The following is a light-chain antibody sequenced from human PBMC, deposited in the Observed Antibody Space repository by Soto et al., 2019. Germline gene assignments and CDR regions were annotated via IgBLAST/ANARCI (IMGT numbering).Light chain of an antibody. CDR1: QTISSW. Sequence: DIQMTQSPSTLSVSVGDRVTITCRASQTISSWLAWYQKKPGKAPKLLIYKASTLKSGVPSRLRGSGYGTELTITISSLKTDDFATYYCQHYNSYSEAFGHGTKVDIK. V-gene: IGKV1-5*03. CDR2: KAS. J-gene: IGKJ1*01. CDR3: QHYNSYSEA.